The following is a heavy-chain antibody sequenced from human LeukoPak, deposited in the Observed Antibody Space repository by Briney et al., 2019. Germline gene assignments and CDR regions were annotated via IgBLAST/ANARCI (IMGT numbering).Heavy chain of an antibody. Sequence: GGSLRLSCAASGFPLSSYAMSWVRPAPVEGLEWVSAISGSGGSTYYADSVKGRFTISRDNSKNTLYLQMNSLRTEDTSVYYCAEDQKLQPFHYWGQGTLVTVSS. J-gene: IGHJ4*02. CDR3: AEDQKLQPFHY. CDR2: ISGSGGST. D-gene: IGHD2-15*01. CDR1: GFPLSSYA. V-gene: IGHV3-23*01.